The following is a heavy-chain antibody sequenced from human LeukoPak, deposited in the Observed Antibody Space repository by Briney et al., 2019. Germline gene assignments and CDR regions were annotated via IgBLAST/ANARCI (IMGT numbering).Heavy chain of an antibody. V-gene: IGHV3-23*01. D-gene: IGHD3-9*01. Sequence: GGSLRLSCAASGFTFSSYAMSWVRQAPGKGPEWVSAISGSGGSTYYADSVKGRFTISRDNSKNTLYLQMNSLRAEDTAVYYCAKGDYYDILTGYFDYWGQGTLVTVSS. J-gene: IGHJ4*02. CDR3: AKGDYYDILTGYFDY. CDR1: GFTFSSYA. CDR2: ISGSGGST.